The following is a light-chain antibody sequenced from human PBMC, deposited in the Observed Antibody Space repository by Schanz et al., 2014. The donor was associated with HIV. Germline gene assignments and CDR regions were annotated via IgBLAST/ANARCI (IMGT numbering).Light chain of an antibody. CDR1: SSDVGGYNY. CDR3: QSFDSSLNGVL. J-gene: IGLJ3*02. Sequence: QSALTQPASVSGSPGQSITISCTGTSSDVGGYNYVSWYQQHPGKAPKLLIYANTNRPSGVPARFSGSKSGSSASLAISGLQDEDEADYFCQSFDSSLNGVLFGGGTKLTVL. V-gene: IGLV2-14*01. CDR2: ANT.